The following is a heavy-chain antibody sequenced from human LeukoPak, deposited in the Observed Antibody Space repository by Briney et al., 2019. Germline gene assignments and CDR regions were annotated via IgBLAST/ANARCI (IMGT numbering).Heavy chain of an antibody. D-gene: IGHD3-22*01. J-gene: IGHJ6*03. CDR3: ARDPYSGNYGSYYYYYMDV. CDR1: GFPFSSYS. CDR2: ISSSSSTI. Sequence: GGSLRLSCAASGFPFSSYSMNWVRQAPGKGLEWVSYISSSSSTIYYADSVKGRFTISRDNAKNSLYLQINSLGPEDTAVYFCARDPYSGNYGSYYYYYMDVWGKGTTVTVSS. V-gene: IGHV3-48*04.